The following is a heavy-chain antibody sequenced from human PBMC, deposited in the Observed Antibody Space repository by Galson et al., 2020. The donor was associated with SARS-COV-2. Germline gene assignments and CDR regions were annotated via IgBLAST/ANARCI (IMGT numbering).Heavy chain of an antibody. CDR2: ISYDGSNA. J-gene: IGHJ6*02. D-gene: IGHD3-9*01. CDR3: AKDHGPMTGFFRYGMDV. Sequence: GGSLRLSCAASGFSFWSYVMHWVRQAPGKALEWVALISYDGSNADYVDSVKGRFTISRDNSKNTLYLQINSLRAEDTAVYYCAKDHGPMTGFFRYGMDVWGQGTTVTVSS. CDR1: GFSFWSYV. V-gene: IGHV3-30*18.